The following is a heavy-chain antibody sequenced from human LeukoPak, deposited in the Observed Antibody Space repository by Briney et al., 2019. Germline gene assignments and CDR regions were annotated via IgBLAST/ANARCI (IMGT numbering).Heavy chain of an antibody. CDR2: IYDSGST. CDR1: GGSISSYY. Sequence: SETLSLTCTISGGSISSYYWSWIRQPPGKGLEWIGYIYDSGSTNYNPSLKSRVTISVDTSKNQFSLKLSSVTAADTAVYYCARGGSGYDSFYYYGMDVWGQGTTVTVSS. V-gene: IGHV4-59*01. D-gene: IGHD5-12*01. J-gene: IGHJ6*02. CDR3: ARGGSGYDSFYYYGMDV.